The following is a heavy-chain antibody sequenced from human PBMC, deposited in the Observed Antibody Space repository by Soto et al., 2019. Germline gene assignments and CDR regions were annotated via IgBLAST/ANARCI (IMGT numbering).Heavy chain of an antibody. D-gene: IGHD3-3*01. CDR3: ARDAPPPELRFLEWHNYDYNGMDV. Sequence: ASVKVSCKTSGYSFTAYGISWVRQAPEQGLEWMGWISCYNGKTKYAQKVQGRVTMTTDTSTSTAYMEVRSLRSDDTAIYYCARDAPPPELRFLEWHNYDYNGMDVWGQGTTVTVSS. CDR1: GYSFTAYG. V-gene: IGHV1-18*01. J-gene: IGHJ6*02. CDR2: ISCYNGKT.